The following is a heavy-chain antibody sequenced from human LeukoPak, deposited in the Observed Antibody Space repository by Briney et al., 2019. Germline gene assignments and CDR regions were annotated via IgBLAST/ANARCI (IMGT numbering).Heavy chain of an antibody. Sequence: PSETLSLTCTVSGGSISSSSDYWGGIPQAPGKGREGMGTIYYHENTYYSPSLKSRVTISVDKSKNQFSLKLTSLTVADTAVYYCARAGVYRTYYDAFDIWGLGTMVTVSS. J-gene: IGHJ3*02. CDR1: GGSISSSSDY. V-gene: IGHV4-39*07. D-gene: IGHD5/OR15-5a*01. CDR2: IYYHENT. CDR3: ARAGVYRTYYDAFDI.